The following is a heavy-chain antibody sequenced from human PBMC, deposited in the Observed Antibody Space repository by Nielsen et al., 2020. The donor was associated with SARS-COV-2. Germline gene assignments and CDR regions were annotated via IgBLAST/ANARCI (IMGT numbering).Heavy chain of an antibody. D-gene: IGHD2-2*01. CDR2: IDPSDSYT. CDR3: ASNIVVVLSDYYYYGMDV. V-gene: IGHV5-10-1*01. Sequence: GESLKISCKGSGYSFTSYWISWVRQMHGKGLEWMGRIDPSDSYTNYSPSFQGHVTISADKSISTAYLQWSSLKASDTAMYYCASNIVVVLSDYYYYGMDVWGQGTTVTVSS. J-gene: IGHJ6*02. CDR1: GYSFTSYW.